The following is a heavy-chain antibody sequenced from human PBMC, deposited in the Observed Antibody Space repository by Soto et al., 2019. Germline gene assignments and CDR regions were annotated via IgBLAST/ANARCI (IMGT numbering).Heavy chain of an antibody. CDR1: GGSFSGYY. D-gene: IGHD5-18*01. CDR3: ARGGYGLGY. J-gene: IGHJ4*02. V-gene: IGHV4-34*01. CDR2: INHSGST. Sequence: SETLSLTCAVYGGSFSGYYWSWIRQPPGKGLEWIGEINHSGSTNYNPSLKSRVTISVDTSKNQFSLKLSSVTAADTAVYYCARGGYGLGYWGQGTLVTVSS.